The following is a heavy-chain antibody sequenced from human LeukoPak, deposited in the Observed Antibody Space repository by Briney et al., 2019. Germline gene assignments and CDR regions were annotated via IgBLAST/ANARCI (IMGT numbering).Heavy chain of an antibody. V-gene: IGHV4-34*01. CDR1: GGSFSGYY. J-gene: IGHJ4*02. Sequence: SETLSLTCAVYGGSFSGYYWSWIRQPPGKGLEWIGEINHSGSTNYNPSLKSRVTISVDTSKNQFSLKLSSVTAADTAVYYCARGYSYGPYYFDYWGQGTLVTVSS. CDR2: INHSGST. D-gene: IGHD5-18*01. CDR3: ARGYSYGPYYFDY.